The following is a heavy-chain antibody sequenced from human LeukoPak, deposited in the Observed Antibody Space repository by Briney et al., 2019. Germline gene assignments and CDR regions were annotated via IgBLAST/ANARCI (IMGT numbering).Heavy chain of an antibody. CDR1: GFTFTSYW. V-gene: IGHV3-7*01. CDR2: IKEDGSEK. Sequence: GGSLRLSCAASGFTFTSYWMSWVRQAPGKGRGWVANIKEDGSEKYYVDSVKGRFTISRDNAKNSLYLQMNSLRAEDTAVYYCARGGSSSGRFAYWGQGTLVTVSS. CDR3: ARGGSSSGRFAY. J-gene: IGHJ4*02. D-gene: IGHD6-6*01.